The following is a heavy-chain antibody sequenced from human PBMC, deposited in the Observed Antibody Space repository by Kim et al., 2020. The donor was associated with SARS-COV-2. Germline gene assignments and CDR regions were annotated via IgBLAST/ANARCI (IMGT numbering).Heavy chain of an antibody. CDR1: GYTFTSYG. CDR2: ISAYNGNT. V-gene: IGHV1-18*01. D-gene: IGHD2-2*01. Sequence: ASVKVSCKASGYTFTSYGISWVRQAPGQGLEWMGWISAYNGNTNYAQKLQGRVTMTTDTSTSTAYMELRSLRSDDTAVYYCARDGTVGGPSIVVVPAAIKYYYYYGMDVWGQGTTVTVSS. CDR3: ARDGTVGGPSIVVVPAAIKYYYYYGMDV. J-gene: IGHJ6*02.